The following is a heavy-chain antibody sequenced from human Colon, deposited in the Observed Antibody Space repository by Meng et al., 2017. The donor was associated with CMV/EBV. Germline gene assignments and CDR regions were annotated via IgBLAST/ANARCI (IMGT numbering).Heavy chain of an antibody. CDR3: AHRRTIFGGFDP. CDR2: FYWNDDQ. D-gene: IGHD3-3*01. Sequence: FSGFSLNTSPVAVGWFRQPPGKALEWLALFYWNDDQRYSPSLRNRLTLTKDTSKNQLVLTMTNMDPVDTGTYFCAHRRTIFGGFDPWGQGSLVTVSS. CDR1: GFSLNTSPVA. J-gene: IGHJ5*02. V-gene: IGHV2-5*01.